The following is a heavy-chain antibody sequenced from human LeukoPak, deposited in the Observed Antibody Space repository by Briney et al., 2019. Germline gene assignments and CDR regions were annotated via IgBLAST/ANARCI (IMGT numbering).Heavy chain of an antibody. CDR1: GFTFRNYG. D-gene: IGHD5-12*01. CDR3: AKDLVATGRYFDY. V-gene: IGHV3-30*02. J-gene: IGHJ4*02. CDR2: IRYHGNDK. Sequence: GGSLRLSCAASGFTFRNYGMHWVRQAPGQGLQWAAFIRYHGNDKYYADSVKGRFNVSRDNSESTLYLQMNSLRTEDTAVYYCAKDLVATGRYFDYWGQGTPVTVSS.